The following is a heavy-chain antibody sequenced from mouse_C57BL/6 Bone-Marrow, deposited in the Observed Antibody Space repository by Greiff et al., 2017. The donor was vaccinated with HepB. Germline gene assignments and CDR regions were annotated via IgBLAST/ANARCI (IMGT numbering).Heavy chain of an antibody. J-gene: IGHJ2*01. V-gene: IGHV1-42*01. Sequence: EVKLVESGPELVKPGASVKISCKASGYSFTGYYMNWVKQSPEKSLEWIGEINPSTGGTTYNQKFKAKATLTVDKSSSTAYMQLKSLTSEDSAVYYCARKGLGNFDYWGQGTTLTVSS. CDR3: ARKGLGNFDY. D-gene: IGHD4-1*01. CDR1: GYSFTGYY. CDR2: INPSTGGT.